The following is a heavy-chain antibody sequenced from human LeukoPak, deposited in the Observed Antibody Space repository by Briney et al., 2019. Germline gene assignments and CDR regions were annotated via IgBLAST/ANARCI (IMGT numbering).Heavy chain of an antibody. D-gene: IGHD2-2*01. J-gene: IGHJ6*02. CDR3: ARDYTTYCSSTSCYSGNGMDV. Sequence: GGSLRLSCVASGFTFSTYAIHWVRQAPGKGLEWVAVVSKDGNTKYYADSVKGRFTISRDNVKNSLYLQMNSLRAEDTAVYYCARDYTTYCSSTSCYSGNGMDVWGQGTTVTVSS. CDR1: GFTFSTYA. V-gene: IGHV3-30*04. CDR2: VSKDGNTK.